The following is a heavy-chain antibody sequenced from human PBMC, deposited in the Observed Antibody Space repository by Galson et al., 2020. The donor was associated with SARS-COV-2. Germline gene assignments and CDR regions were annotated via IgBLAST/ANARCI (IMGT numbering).Heavy chain of an antibody. CDR2: INPNSGGT. CDR3: ARDGEYYYGSWSYYGDYYYYGMDV. Sequence: ASVKVSCKASGYTFTGYYMHWVRQAPGQGLEWMGWINPNSGGTNYAQKFQGRVTMTRDTSISTAYMELSRLRSDDTAVYYCARDGEYYYGSWSYYGDYYYYGMDVWGQGTTVTVSS. D-gene: IGHD3-10*01. CDR1: GYTFTGYY. J-gene: IGHJ6*02. V-gene: IGHV1-2*02.